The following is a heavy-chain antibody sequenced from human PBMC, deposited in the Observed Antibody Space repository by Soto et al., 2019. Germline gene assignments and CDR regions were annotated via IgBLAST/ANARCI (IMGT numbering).Heavy chain of an antibody. Sequence: QFQLVQSGAEVKKHGASVKVSCKASGYTFTSYGISWVRQATGQGLEWMGWISAYNGNTNYAQKLQGRVTMTTDTSTSTAYMELRSLRSDYTAVYYCAWSIWDEVAYDYWGQGPLVTVSS. V-gene: IGHV1-18*01. CDR2: ISAYNGNT. CDR1: GYTFTSYG. CDR3: AWSIWDEVAYDY. J-gene: IGHJ4*02. D-gene: IGHD5-12*01.